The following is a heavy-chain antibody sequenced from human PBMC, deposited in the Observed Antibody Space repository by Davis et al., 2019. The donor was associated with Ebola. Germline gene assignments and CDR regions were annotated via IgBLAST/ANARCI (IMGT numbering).Heavy chain of an antibody. V-gene: IGHV1-18*01. CDR2: ISAYNGNT. CDR3: ARAVTMVLPSGWFDP. Sequence: AASVKVSCKASGYTFTRYGISWVRQAPGQGLEWMGWISAYNGNTNYAQNLQGRVTMTTDTSTSTAYMEVRSLRYDDTAVYYCARAVTMVLPSGWFDPWGQGTRVTVSS. D-gene: IGHD3-10*01. J-gene: IGHJ5*02. CDR1: GYTFTRYG.